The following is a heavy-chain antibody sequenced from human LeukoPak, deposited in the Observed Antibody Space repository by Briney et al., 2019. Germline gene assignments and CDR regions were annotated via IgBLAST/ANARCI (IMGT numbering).Heavy chain of an antibody. CDR1: QYTFTGYF. J-gene: IGHJ4*02. CDR3: ERARTFSGYDSFDY. V-gene: IGHV1-2*02. D-gene: IGHD5-12*01. Sequence: SVNVSCKTSQYTFTGYFMHWLRQAPGQGLQGMGWINPNSGGTNYAQKLQGRSTMTRDTSISTAYMELSGLRSDDTAVYYCERARTFSGYDSFDYWGQGTLVTVSS. CDR2: INPNSGGT.